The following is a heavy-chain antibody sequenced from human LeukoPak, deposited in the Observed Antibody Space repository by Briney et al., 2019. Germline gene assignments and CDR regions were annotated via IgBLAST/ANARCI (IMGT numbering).Heavy chain of an antibody. V-gene: IGHV4-31*03. J-gene: IGHJ5*02. D-gene: IGHD4-17*01. CDR2: IYYSGRT. CDR3: ARHPMTTVTRTPYNWFDP. Sequence: PSQTLSLTCTVSGGSISSGGYYWSWIRQHPGKGLEWIGYIYYSGRTYYNPSLKSRVTISVDTSKNQFSLKLSSVTVADTAVYYCARHPMTTVTRTPYNWFDPWGQGTLVTVSS. CDR1: GGSISSGGYY.